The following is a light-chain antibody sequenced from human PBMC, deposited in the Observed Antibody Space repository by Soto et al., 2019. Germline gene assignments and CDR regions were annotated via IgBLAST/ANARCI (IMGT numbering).Light chain of an antibody. Sequence: QSVLTQPRSGSGSPGQSVTISCTGTSSDLGAYNSVSWHQQHPGRAPELMIYDVNKRPSGVADRFSGSKSGNTASLTISGLQAEDEADYYCCSYAGNSYVFGTGTKVTVL. V-gene: IGLV2-11*01. CDR2: DVN. CDR3: CSYAGNSYV. CDR1: SSDLGAYNS. J-gene: IGLJ1*01.